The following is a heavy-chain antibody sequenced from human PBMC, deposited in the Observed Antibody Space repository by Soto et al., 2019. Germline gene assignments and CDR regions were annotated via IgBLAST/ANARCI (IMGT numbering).Heavy chain of an antibody. CDR1: GGSFSGYY. CDR3: ARRGGGPDIVVVPAAVGWFDP. D-gene: IGHD2-2*01. CDR2: INHSGST. V-gene: IGHV4-34*01. Sequence: QVQLQQWGAGLLKPSETLSLTCAVYGGSFSGYYWSWIRQPPGKGLEWIGEINHSGSTNYNPSLKSRVTISVDTSKNQFSLKLSSVTAADTAVYYCARRGGGPDIVVVPAAVGWFDPWGQGTLVTVSS. J-gene: IGHJ5*02.